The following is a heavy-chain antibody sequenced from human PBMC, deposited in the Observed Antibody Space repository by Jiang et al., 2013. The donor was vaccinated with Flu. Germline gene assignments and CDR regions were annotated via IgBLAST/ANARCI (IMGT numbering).Heavy chain of an antibody. V-gene: IGHV4-34*01. J-gene: IGHJ4*02. CDR2: INHSGST. CDR1: GGSFSGYY. Sequence: LLKPSETLSLTCAVYGGSFSGYYWSWIRQPPRKGLEWIGEINHSGSTNYNPSLKSRVTISVDTSKNQFSLKLSSVTAADTAVYYCARRGSARGFDYWGQGTLVTVSS. CDR3: ARRGSARGFDY. D-gene: IGHD3-16*01.